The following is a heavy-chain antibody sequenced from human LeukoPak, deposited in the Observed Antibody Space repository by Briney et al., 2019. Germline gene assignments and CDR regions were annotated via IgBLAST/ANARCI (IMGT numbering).Heavy chain of an antibody. CDR3: ARASHGYTSTWYYFDY. Sequence: GGSLRLSCAASGFTFSSYAMSWVRQAPGKGLEWVSAISGSGGSTFYAESVKGRFTISRDNSRNTLYLQMNSLRGEDTVIYYCARASHGYTSTWYYFDYWGQGTLVTVSS. CDR1: GFTFSSYA. D-gene: IGHD6-13*01. J-gene: IGHJ4*02. V-gene: IGHV3-23*01. CDR2: ISGSGGST.